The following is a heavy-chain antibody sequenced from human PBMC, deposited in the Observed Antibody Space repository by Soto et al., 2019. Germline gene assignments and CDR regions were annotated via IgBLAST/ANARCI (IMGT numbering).Heavy chain of an antibody. Sequence: GSLRPSCVASGFDFSDFHISWVRQAPGKGLEWISYISSSLGHTDYAESVKGRFTISRDNAKSSVFLEMSDLRSDDTAVYYCAANWNFGLNFWGQGTLVTVSS. CDR1: GFDFSDFH. CDR2: ISSSLGHT. J-gene: IGHJ4*02. D-gene: IGHD1-1*01. V-gene: IGHV3-11*03. CDR3: AANWNFGLNF.